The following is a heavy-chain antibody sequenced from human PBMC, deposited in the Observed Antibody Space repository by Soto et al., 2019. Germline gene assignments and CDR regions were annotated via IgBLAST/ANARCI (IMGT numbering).Heavy chain of an antibody. D-gene: IGHD4-17*01. CDR1: GFTVSSHY. J-gene: IGHJ3*01. Sequence: EVQLVETGGGFVQPGGSLRLSCVASGFTVSSHYMTWVRQTPGKGLEWVSIIYASDSTFYADSVKGRFTISRDNSKNTGDLQLNSLRAEDTAVYYCATPVTRLIAVDLWGQGTMVTVSS. CDR2: IYASDST. CDR3: ATPVTRLIAVDL. V-gene: IGHV3-53*02.